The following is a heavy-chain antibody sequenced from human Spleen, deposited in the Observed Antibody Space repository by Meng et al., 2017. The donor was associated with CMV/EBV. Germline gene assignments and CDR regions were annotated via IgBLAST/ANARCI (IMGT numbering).Heavy chain of an antibody. J-gene: IGHJ5*02. V-gene: IGHV4-30-4*08. CDR3: ARVRVRFTLNWFDP. Sequence: ADGSISSGVSSWSWIRQPPGKGLEWIGYIYYSGSTYYNPSLKSRVIISVDMSKNQFSLKLSSVTAADTAVYYCARVRVRFTLNWFDPWGQGTLVTVSS. CDR1: DGSISSGVSS. D-gene: IGHD3-3*01. CDR2: IYYSGST.